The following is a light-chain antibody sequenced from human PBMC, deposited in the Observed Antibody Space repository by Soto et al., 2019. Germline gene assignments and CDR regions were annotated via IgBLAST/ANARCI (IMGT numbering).Light chain of an antibody. Sequence: EIVLTQSPGTLSLSPGERATLSCRASQRVSSSYLAWYQQKPGQAPRLLIYGASSRSTGIPDRFSGSGSGTDCTLTISRLEPEDCAVYYCQQYGSSPFTFGGGTKVEIK. CDR2: GAS. CDR3: QQYGSSPFT. V-gene: IGKV3-20*01. J-gene: IGKJ4*01. CDR1: QRVSSSY.